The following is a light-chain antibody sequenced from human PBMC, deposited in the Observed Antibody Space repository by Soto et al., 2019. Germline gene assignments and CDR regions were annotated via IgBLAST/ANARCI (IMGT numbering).Light chain of an antibody. CDR1: SSNIGSNA. CDR3: AAWGDSLNTWV. V-gene: IGLV1-44*01. Sequence: SVLTQPPSASGTPGQTVTISCSGSSSNIGSNAVSWYQHFPGTAPKVLIYSDDQRPSGVPDRFSGSKSGTSASLAISGLQAEDEADYFCAAWGDSLNTWVFGGGTKLTVL. CDR2: SDD. J-gene: IGLJ3*02.